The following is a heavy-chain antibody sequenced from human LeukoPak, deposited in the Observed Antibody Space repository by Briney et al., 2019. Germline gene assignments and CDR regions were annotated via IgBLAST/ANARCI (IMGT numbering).Heavy chain of an antibody. D-gene: IGHD3-16*01. CDR3: AGGSSYGPNFDY. CDR1: GGSISNYY. Sequence: PSETLSLTCTVSGGSISNYYWNWNRQPPGKELEWIGDIYYSGSINYNPSLKSRVTISVDTSKNQLSLKLSSVTAADTAVYYCAGGSSYGPNFDYWGQGTLVTVSS. V-gene: IGHV4-59*01. J-gene: IGHJ4*02. CDR2: IYYSGSI.